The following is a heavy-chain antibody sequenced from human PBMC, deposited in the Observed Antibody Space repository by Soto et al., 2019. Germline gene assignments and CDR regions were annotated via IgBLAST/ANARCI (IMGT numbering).Heavy chain of an antibody. D-gene: IGHD4-17*01. CDR2: INHSGST. CDR3: ARSTVARGMDV. J-gene: IGHJ6*02. CDR1: GGSFSGYY. Sequence: QVQLQQWGAGLLKPSETLSLTCAVYGGSFSGYYWSWIRQPPGKGLEWIGEINHSGSTNYNPSLKSRVTISVDTAKHQSDLERSSVTAADSAVDYCARSTVARGMDVWVPGTTGTVSS. V-gene: IGHV4-34*01.